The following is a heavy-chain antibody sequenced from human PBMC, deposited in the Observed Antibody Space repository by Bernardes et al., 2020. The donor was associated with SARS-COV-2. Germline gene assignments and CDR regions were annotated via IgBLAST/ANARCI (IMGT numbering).Heavy chain of an antibody. V-gene: IGHV1-18*04. D-gene: IGHD3-10*01. CDR2: ISAYNGNT. CDR1: GYTFTSYG. Sequence: ASVKVSCKASGYTFTSYGISWVRQAPGQGLEWMGWISAYNGNTNYAQKLQGRVTMTTDTSTSTAYMELRSLRSDDTAVYYCARFTGYYGSGSKTRPYGMDVWGQGTTVTVSS. J-gene: IGHJ6*02. CDR3: ARFTGYYGSGSKTRPYGMDV.